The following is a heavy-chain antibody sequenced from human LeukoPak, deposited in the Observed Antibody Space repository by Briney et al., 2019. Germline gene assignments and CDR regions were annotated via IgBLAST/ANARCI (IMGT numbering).Heavy chain of an antibody. CDR2: INPNSGGT. J-gene: IGHJ4*02. CDR1: GYTFTGYY. V-gene: IGHV1-2*02. Sequence: ASVKVSCKASGYTFTGYYMHWVRQAPGQGLEWMGWINPNSGGTNYAQKFQGRVTMTRDTSISTAYMELSRLRSDDTAVYYCARYYYDSGGYFDYWGQGTLVTVSS. CDR3: ARYYYDSGGYFDY. D-gene: IGHD3-22*01.